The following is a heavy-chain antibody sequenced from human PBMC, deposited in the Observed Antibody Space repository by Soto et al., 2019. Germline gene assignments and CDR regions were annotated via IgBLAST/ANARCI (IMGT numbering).Heavy chain of an antibody. CDR2: ISSSGDTD. J-gene: IGHJ4*02. CDR1: GFTFSNYE. Sequence: EVQLVESGGGLVQPGGSLRLSCAASGFTFSNYEMNWVRQAPGKGLEWVSYISSSGDTDYYADTVKGRFTISRDNAKTSLYLQMNSLSAEDTALYYCARSGAVAGNDYWGQGTLVTVSS. D-gene: IGHD6-19*01. V-gene: IGHV3-48*03. CDR3: ARSGAVAGNDY.